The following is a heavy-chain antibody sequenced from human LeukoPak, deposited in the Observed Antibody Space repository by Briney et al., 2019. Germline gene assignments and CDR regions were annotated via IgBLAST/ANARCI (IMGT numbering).Heavy chain of an antibody. J-gene: IGHJ4*02. CDR1: GFTFSSYG. CDR3: AKDHRGGTNTALDY. V-gene: IGHV3-30*18. Sequence: PGRSLRLSCAASGFTFSSYGMHWVRQAPGKGLEWVAVISYDGSNKFYADSVKGRFTISRDNSKNTLYLQMNSLRAEDTAVYYCAKDHRGGTNTALDYWGQGTLVTVSS. D-gene: IGHD1-7*01. CDR2: ISYDGSNK.